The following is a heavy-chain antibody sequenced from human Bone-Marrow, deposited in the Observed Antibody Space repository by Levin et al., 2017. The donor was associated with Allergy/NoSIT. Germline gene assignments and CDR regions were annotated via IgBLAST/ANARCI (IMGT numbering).Heavy chain of an antibody. CDR2: ISSSASTI. V-gene: IGHV3-48*03. CDR3: ARQLGNFWSGYNCFDY. Sequence: GESLKISCAASGFTFSSYEMNWVRQAPGKGLEWVSYISSSASTIYYADFVKGRFTIFRDNAKNLLYLQMNSLRAEETAVYYCARQLGNFWSGYNCFDYWGQGTLVTVSS. J-gene: IGHJ4*02. D-gene: IGHD3-3*01. CDR1: GFTFSSYE.